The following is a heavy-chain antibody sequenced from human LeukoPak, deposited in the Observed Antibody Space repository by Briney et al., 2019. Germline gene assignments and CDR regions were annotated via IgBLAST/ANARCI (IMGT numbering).Heavy chain of an antibody. D-gene: IGHD6-6*01. V-gene: IGHV4-4*07. CDR2: IHTSGTT. Sequence: SETLPLTCSVSGGSITFYYWNWIRKPAGKGLEWIGRIHTSGTTNYNPSLKSRVTMSIDTSQKKFSLNLTSVTAADTAVYYCASSSWRETFDHWGQGPLHRVSS. J-gene: IGHJ4*02. CDR3: ASSSWRETFDH. CDR1: GGSITFYY.